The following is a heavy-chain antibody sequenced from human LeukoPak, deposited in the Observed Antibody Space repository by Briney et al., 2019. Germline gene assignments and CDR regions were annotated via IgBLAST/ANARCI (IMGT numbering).Heavy chain of an antibody. D-gene: IGHD3-22*01. Sequence: PGGSLRLSCAASGFTFSSFSMNWVRQAPGKGLEWVSTISTGGAATYYADSVKGRYTISRDNSKNTLYLQMNSLRAEDTAVYYCAKDQIPNYYDSSGPDYWGQGTLVTVSS. CDR2: ISTGGAAT. CDR3: AKDQIPNYYDSSGPDY. V-gene: IGHV3-23*01. CDR1: GFTFSSFS. J-gene: IGHJ4*02.